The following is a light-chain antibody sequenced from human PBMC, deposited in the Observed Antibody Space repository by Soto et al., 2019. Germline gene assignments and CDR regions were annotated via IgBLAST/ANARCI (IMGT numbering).Light chain of an antibody. CDR2: DAS. V-gene: IGKV3-11*01. J-gene: IGKJ2*01. CDR1: QSVSSY. Sequence: EIVLTQSPATLSLSPGERATLSCRASQSVSSYLAWYQQKPGQAPRLLIYDASNRATGIPARFSGSGSGTDFTLTISSPEPEDLAVYYCQPRSNWPPYTFGQGTKLEIK. CDR3: QPRSNWPPYT.